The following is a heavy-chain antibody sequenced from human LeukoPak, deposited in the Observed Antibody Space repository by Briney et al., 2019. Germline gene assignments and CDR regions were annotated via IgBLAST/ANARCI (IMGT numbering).Heavy chain of an antibody. CDR1: GFTFSNYA. J-gene: IGHJ4*02. CDR3: AKDAASSGWPIDY. D-gene: IGHD6-19*01. CDR2: ITGSGGTT. V-gene: IGHV3-23*01. Sequence: GRSLRLSCAASGFTFSNYAMSWVRQAAGKGLEWDSAITGSGGTTYYVDSVKGRFTISRDNSENTLFLQMNSLRAEDTALYYCAKDAASSGWPIDYWGQGTLVTVSS.